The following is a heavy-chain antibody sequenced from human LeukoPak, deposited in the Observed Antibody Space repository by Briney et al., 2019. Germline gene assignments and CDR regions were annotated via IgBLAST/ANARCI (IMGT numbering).Heavy chain of an antibody. CDR3: ARGLVLRFLEWFY. CDR2: INPNSGGT. CDR1: GYTFTGYY. V-gene: IGHV1-2*02. D-gene: IGHD3-3*01. Sequence: ASVKVSCKASGYTFTGYYMHWVRQAPGQGLEWMGWINPNSGGTNYAQKFQGRVTMTRDTSISTAYMELSRLRSDDTAVYYCARGLVLRFLEWFYWGQGTLVTVSS. J-gene: IGHJ4*02.